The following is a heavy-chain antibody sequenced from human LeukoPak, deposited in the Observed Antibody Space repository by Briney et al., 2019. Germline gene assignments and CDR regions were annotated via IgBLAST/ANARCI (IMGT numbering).Heavy chain of an antibody. J-gene: IGHJ4*02. D-gene: IGHD6-13*01. V-gene: IGHV3-23*01. CDR1: GLTFSSYA. CDR3: AKEPAAGIDY. Sequence: GGSLRLSCAASGLTFSSYAMSWVRQPPGKGRDWVSAISVSGVSTYYADSVTGRFTISRDNSKNTLYLQMNSLRAEDTAVYYCAKEPAAGIDYWGQGTLVTVSS. CDR2: ISVSGVST.